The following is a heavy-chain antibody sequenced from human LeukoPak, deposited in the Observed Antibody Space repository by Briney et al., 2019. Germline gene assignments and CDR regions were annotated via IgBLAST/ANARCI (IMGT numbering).Heavy chain of an antibody. Sequence: SETLSLTCAVSGGSISSSNWWSWVRQPPGKGLEWIGEIYHSGSTNYNPSLKSRVTISVDKSKNQFSLKLSSVTAADTAVYYCARDSEGSGSYYPQFFGSWGQGTLVTVTS. J-gene: IGHJ4*02. CDR3: ARDSEGSGSYYPQFFGS. CDR1: GGSISSSNW. CDR2: IYHSGST. D-gene: IGHD3-10*01. V-gene: IGHV4-4*02.